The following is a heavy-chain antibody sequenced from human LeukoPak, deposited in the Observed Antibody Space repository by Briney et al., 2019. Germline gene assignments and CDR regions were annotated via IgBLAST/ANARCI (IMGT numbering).Heavy chain of an antibody. D-gene: IGHD6-19*01. Sequence: PGGSLRLSCAASGFTFSSYAMHWVRQAPGKGLEWVAVISYDGSNKYYADSVKGRFTISRDNSKNTLYLQINSLRAEDTAVYYCARDSPSGWWYFDYWGQGTLVTVSS. V-gene: IGHV3-30-3*01. CDR1: GFTFSSYA. J-gene: IGHJ4*02. CDR2: ISYDGSNK. CDR3: ARDSPSGWWYFDY.